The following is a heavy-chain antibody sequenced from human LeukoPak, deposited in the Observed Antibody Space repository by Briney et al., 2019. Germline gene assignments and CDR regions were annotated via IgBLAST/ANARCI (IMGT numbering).Heavy chain of an antibody. CDR2: IYYSGTT. D-gene: IGHD2-15*01. Sequence: SQTLSLTFNVSCGSISSGGYSWSAIRQHPGKGLEWIGYIYYSGTTYYNPSLRSRVTISVDTSKNHFSLRLSSVTAADTAVYYCASFGHPTCSGGSCLFDHWGQKPLVTVSS. CDR3: ASFGHPTCSGGSCLFDH. V-gene: IGHV4-31*03. CDR1: CGSISSGGYS. J-gene: IGHJ4*02.